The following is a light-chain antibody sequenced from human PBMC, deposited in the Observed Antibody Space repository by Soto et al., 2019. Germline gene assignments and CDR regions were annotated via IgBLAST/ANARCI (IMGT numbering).Light chain of an antibody. CDR1: SGSVSINYY. CDR2: STH. J-gene: IGLJ2*01. V-gene: IGLV8-61*01. Sequence: QAVVTQEPSFSVSPGGTVTLTCRLSSGSVSINYYPSWYQQTPGQAPRTLIYSTHTRASGVPDRFSGSILGNKAALTITGAQADDESHYYCVLYMGSGISVFGGGTKLTVL. CDR3: VLYMGSGISV.